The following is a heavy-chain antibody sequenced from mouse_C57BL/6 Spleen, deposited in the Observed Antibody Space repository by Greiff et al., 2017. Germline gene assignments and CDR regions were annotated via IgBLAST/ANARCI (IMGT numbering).Heavy chain of an antibody. CDR1: GFTFSSYA. CDR3: ARDLWSNYDWYFDV. J-gene: IGHJ1*03. V-gene: IGHV5-4*01. D-gene: IGHD2-5*01. Sequence: EVMLVQSGGGLVKPGGSLKLSCAASGFTFSSYAMYWVRQTPEQRLEWVATISDGGGSTYYPEKVKGRVTLSRDNAKNNAYLQMSHLKSEDTAMYYCARDLWSNYDWYFDVWGTGTTVTVSS. CDR2: ISDGGGST.